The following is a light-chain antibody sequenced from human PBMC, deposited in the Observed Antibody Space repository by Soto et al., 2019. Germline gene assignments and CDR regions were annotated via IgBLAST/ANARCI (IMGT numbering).Light chain of an antibody. CDR3: SSYTSSNTRYV. J-gene: IGLJ1*01. CDR2: DVS. Sequence: QSALTQPASVSGSPGQSITISCTGTSSDVGGYNYVSWYQQHPGKAPKLMIYDVSGRPSGVSYRFSGSKSGNTASLTISGLQAEDEADYYCSSYTSSNTRYVFGTGTKVTV. V-gene: IGLV2-14*01. CDR1: SSDVGGYNY.